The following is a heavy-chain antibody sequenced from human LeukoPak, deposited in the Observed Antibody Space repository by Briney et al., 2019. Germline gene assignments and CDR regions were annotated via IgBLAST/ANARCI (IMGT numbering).Heavy chain of an antibody. V-gene: IGHV1-2*02. CDR1: GYTFTGYY. D-gene: IGHD2-2*01. CDR3: ARDRYCSSTSCPKTYNWFDP. J-gene: IGHJ5*02. CDR2: INPNSGGT. Sequence: ASVKVSCKASGYTFTGYYMHWVRQAPGQGFEWMGWINPNSGGTNYAQKFQGRVTMTRDTSISTAYMELSRLRSDDTAVYYCARDRYCSSTSCPKTYNWFDPWGQGTLVTVSS.